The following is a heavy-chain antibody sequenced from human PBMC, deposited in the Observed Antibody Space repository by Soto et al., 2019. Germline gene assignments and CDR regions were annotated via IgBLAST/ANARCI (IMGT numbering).Heavy chain of an antibody. J-gene: IGHJ4*02. CDR1: GGTFTKYA. D-gene: IGHD3-16*02. CDR3: ARSIGSGGVVGGFDY. V-gene: IGHV1-69*01. CDR2: IIPIFDTP. Sequence: QVQLVQSGAEVKKPGSAVKVSCKASGGTFTKYAMNWVRQAPGQGPEWMGGIIPIFDTPRYAQRFQGRVTITVDESTKTAYMDLSSLTFEDTAMYYCARSIGSGGVVGGFDYWGQGTLVTVSS.